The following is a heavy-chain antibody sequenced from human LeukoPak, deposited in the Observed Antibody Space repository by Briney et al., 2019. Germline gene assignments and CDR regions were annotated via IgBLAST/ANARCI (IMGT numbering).Heavy chain of an antibody. CDR1: GFTFSDYY. CDR3: ARDNPPDY. Sequence: GGSLRLSCAASGFTFSDYYMSWIRQAPGKGLEWVANIKQDGSEKSYVESVRGRFTISRDNAKNSLYLQLNSLRAEDTALYYCARDNPPDYWGQGTLVTVSS. J-gene: IGHJ4*02. CDR2: IKQDGSEK. V-gene: IGHV3-7*03.